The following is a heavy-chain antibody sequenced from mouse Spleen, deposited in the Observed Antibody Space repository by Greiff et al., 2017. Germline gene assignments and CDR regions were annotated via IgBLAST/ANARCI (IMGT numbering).Heavy chain of an antibody. Sequence: VMLVESGAELARPGASVKLSCKASGYTFTSYGISWVKQRTGQGLEWIGEIYPRSGNTYYNEKFKGKATLTADKSSSTAYMELRSLTSEDSAVYFCAIYGDYPWFAYWGQGTLVTVSA. CDR1: GYTFTSYG. V-gene: IGHV1-81*01. J-gene: IGHJ3*01. CDR3: AIYGDYPWFAY. CDR2: IYPRSGNT. D-gene: IGHD2-13*01.